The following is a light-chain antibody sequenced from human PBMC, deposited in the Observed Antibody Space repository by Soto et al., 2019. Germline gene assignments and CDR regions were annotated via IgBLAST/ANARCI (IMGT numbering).Light chain of an antibody. CDR3: QQANSFPWT. CDR2: IAS. J-gene: IGKJ1*01. CDR1: QDISSW. V-gene: IGKV1-12*01. Sequence: DLQMTQSPSSVSASVGDRVTITCRASQDISSWLAWYQQKPGKAPKLLIYIASTLQSGVPSRFSGSGSGTDFTLAISSLQPEDFATYYCQQANSFPWTFGQGTKVEMK.